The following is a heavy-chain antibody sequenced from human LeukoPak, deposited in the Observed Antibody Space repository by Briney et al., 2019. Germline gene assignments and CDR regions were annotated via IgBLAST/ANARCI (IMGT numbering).Heavy chain of an antibody. CDR2: INHSGST. V-gene: IGHV4-34*01. Sequence: SEALSLTCAVYGGSFSGYYWSWLRQPPGKGLEWFGEINHSGSTNYNPSLKSRVTISVDTSKNQFSLKLSSVTAADTAVYYCARKGVTTTASGAFDIWGQGTMVTVSS. D-gene: IGHD4-17*01. CDR3: ARKGVTTTASGAFDI. J-gene: IGHJ3*02. CDR1: GGSFSGYY.